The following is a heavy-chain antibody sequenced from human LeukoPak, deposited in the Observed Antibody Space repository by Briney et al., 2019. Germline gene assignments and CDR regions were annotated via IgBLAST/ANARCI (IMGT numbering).Heavy chain of an antibody. Sequence: SETLSLTCTVSGYSISSGYYWGWIRQPPGKGLEWIGYIYYSGSTNYNPSLRSRVTISVDTSKNQFSLKLSSVTAADTAVYYCARSLYYGSGSPYYYYYYMDVWGKGTTVTVSS. J-gene: IGHJ6*03. CDR1: GYSISSGYY. V-gene: IGHV4-38-2*02. CDR2: IYYSGST. D-gene: IGHD3-10*01. CDR3: ARSLYYGSGSPYYYYYYMDV.